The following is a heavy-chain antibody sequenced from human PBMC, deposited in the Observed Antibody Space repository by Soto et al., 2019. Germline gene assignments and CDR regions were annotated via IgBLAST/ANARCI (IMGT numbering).Heavy chain of an antibody. Sequence: GGSLRLSCAASGFTFSINVMHWVRQAPGRGLEWVAVISNDGNNKYYADSVKGRFTLSRDNSKNMVYLQMDSLRVEDTAVYFCAKDHQTYNWDYLFDSWGPGTLVTVSS. V-gene: IGHV3-30*18. J-gene: IGHJ4*02. D-gene: IGHD1-7*01. CDR2: ISNDGNNK. CDR1: GFTFSINV. CDR3: AKDHQTYNWDYLFDS.